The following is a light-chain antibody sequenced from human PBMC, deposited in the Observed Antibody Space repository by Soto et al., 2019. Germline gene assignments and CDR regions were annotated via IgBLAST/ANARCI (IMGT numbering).Light chain of an antibody. J-gene: IGKJ3*01. CDR1: QGISNY. Sequence: DIQMTQSPSSLSASVGDRVTITCRASQGISNYLAWYQQKPGKVPKLLIYAASTLQSGVPSRFSGSGSGTDFTLTISSLQPEDVATYYCQKYTSAPPFTFGPGTKVDIK. V-gene: IGKV1-27*01. CDR3: QKYTSAPPFT. CDR2: AAS.